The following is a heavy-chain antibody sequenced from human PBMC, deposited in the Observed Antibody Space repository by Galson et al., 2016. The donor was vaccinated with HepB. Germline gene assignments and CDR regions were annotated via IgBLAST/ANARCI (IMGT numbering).Heavy chain of an antibody. J-gene: IGHJ4*02. Sequence: SLRLSCAASGLTFINYGMHWVRQAPGKGLECVAVISYDGSKGYYADSVKGRFTISRDNSKNTLFLQMNSLRVEDTAVYYCAKGAWRQPLDYWGQGTLVTVSS. D-gene: IGHD5-12*01. CDR1: GLTFINYG. CDR3: AKGAWRQPLDY. V-gene: IGHV3-30*18. CDR2: ISYDGSKG.